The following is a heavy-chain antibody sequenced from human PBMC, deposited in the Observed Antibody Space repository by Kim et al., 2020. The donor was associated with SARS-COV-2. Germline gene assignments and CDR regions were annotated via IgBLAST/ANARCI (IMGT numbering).Heavy chain of an antibody. D-gene: IGHD1-26*01. V-gene: IGHV4-4*02. CDR1: GGSISSSNW. J-gene: IGHJ5*02. CDR2: IYHSGST. Sequence: SETLSLTCAVSGGSISSSNWWSWVRQPPGKGLEWIGEIYHSGSTNYNPSLKSRVTISVDKSKNQFSLKLSSVTAADTAVYYCARELIVVGATNNWFDPWGQGTLVTVSS. CDR3: ARELIVVGATNNWFDP.